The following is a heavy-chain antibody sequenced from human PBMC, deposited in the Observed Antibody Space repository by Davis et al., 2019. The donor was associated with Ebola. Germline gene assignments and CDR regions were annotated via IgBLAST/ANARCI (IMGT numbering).Heavy chain of an antibody. V-gene: IGHV5-51*01. Sequence: PAGSLSLSCLGSGYSFTSYWIGWVRQMPGNGLEWMGTIYPGDSDTRYSPSFQGQVTISADKSISTAYLQWSSPKASDPAMYYCARVAYHVEMATYFDYWGQGTLVTVSS. CDR3: ARVAYHVEMATYFDY. J-gene: IGHJ4*02. CDR2: IYPGDSDT. D-gene: IGHD5-24*01. CDR1: GYSFTSYW.